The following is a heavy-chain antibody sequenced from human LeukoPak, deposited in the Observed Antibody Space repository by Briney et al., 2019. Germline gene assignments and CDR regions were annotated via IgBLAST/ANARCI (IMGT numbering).Heavy chain of an antibody. CDR2: INSDGSST. CDR3: ARTRYSGSYGGVDY. J-gene: IGHJ4*02. CDR1: GFTFSSYW. V-gene: IGHV3-74*01. Sequence: GGSLRLSCAASGFTFSSYWMHWVRQAPGKGLVWVSRINSDGSSTSYADSVKGRFTISRDNAKNSLYLQMNSLRAEDTALYHCARTRYSGSYGGVDYWGQGTLVTVSS. D-gene: IGHD1-26*01.